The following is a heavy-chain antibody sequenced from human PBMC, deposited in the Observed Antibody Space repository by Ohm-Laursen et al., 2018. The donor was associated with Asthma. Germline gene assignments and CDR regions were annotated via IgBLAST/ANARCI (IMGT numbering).Heavy chain of an antibody. J-gene: IGHJ4*02. CDR2: IYYSGST. V-gene: IGHV4-59*08. CDR1: GGSFSKNY. D-gene: IGHD1-1*01. Sequence: GTLSLTCTVSGGSFSKNYWSWIRQSPGKGLEWIGYIYYSGSTNYNPSLESRVTLSVDTSKNQFSLNLSFVTAADTAMYYCARGPMHDYYFDTWGQGTLVTVSS. CDR3: ARGPMHDYYFDT.